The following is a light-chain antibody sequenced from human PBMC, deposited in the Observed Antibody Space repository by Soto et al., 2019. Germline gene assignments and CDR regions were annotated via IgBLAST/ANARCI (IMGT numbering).Light chain of an antibody. Sequence: QAVVTQPPSSSGTPGQRVTISCSGSSSNIGGNIVNWYQQLPGTAPKLLIFGNDQRPSWVPDRFSGSKSGTSASLAISGLQSEDEANYYCAAWDDSLKGVVFGGGTKVTVL. J-gene: IGLJ2*01. CDR2: GND. V-gene: IGLV1-44*01. CDR1: SSNIGGNI. CDR3: AAWDDSLKGVV.